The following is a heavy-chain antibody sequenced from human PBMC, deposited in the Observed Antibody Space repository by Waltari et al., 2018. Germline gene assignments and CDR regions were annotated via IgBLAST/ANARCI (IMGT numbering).Heavy chain of an antibody. CDR3: ARDGDSDY. V-gene: IGHV3-48*03. D-gene: IGHD3-10*01. CDR1: GFTFSSYE. J-gene: IGHJ4*02. CDR2: ISSSDSTI. Sequence: EVQLVESGGALVQPGGSLRLSCAASGFTFSSYEMNWVRQAPGKGLEWVSHISSSDSTIDYADSVKGRFTISRDNAKNSLYLQMNSLRSEDTAVYYCARDGDSDYWGQGTLVTVSS.